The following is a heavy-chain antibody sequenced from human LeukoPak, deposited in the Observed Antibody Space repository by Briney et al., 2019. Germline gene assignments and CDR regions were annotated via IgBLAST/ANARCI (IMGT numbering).Heavy chain of an antibody. D-gene: IGHD3-22*01. CDR2: IYYNGNT. CDR3: VRGNYDNRGYSNAFDI. CDR1: GDSISSSY. Sequence: SETLSLTCTVSGDSISSSYGSWVCQPPGKRLEWMGFIYYNGNTNYNPSLKSRGTISVDTNNNQFSLKLSSRTAAETAVYYCVRGNYDNRGYSNAFDIWGQGAMVTVSS. V-gene: IGHV4-59*01. J-gene: IGHJ3*02.